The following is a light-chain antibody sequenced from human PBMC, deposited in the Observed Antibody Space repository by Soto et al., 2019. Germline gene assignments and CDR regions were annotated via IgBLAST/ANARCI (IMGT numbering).Light chain of an antibody. V-gene: IGKV1-6*01. J-gene: IGKJ1*01. CDR2: AAS. CDR1: QVIRND. CDR3: LQHYNYPPWT. Sequence: AIQMTHSPSSLSASVVDRVTITFRASQVIRNDLGWYQQKPGKAPKLLIYAASSLQSGVPSRFSGSGSGTDSTLTISSLQPEDFATYYCLQHYNYPPWTFGQGTKVDIK.